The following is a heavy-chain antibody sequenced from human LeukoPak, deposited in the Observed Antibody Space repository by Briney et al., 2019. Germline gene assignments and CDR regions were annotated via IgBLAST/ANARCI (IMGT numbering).Heavy chain of an antibody. CDR1: GFTFSSYG. CDR2: ISDDGSNK. D-gene: IGHD6-13*01. V-gene: IGHV3-30*03. J-gene: IGHJ6*02. Sequence: PGRSLRLSCAASGFTFSSYGMHWVRQAPGKGLEWVAVISDDGSNKYYADSVKGRFTISRDNSKNTLYLQMNSLRAEDTAVYYCARDSIAAAVPYYGMDVWGQGTTVTVSS. CDR3: ARDSIAAAVPYYGMDV.